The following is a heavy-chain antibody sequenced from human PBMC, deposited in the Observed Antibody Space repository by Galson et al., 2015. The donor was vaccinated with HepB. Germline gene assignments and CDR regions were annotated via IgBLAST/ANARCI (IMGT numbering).Heavy chain of an antibody. CDR3: ARHVVGTDYYGSYFHS. D-gene: IGHD3/OR15-3a*01. CDR2: IYYSGKT. J-gene: IGHJ4*02. Sequence: SETLSLTCTVSGGPISSSSFYWGWIRQPPGKGLEWIGSIYYSGKTYYTPALNSRVTISVDTSKNQFSLKLSSVTAADTAVYYCARHVVGTDYYGSYFHSWGQGTLVTVSS. CDR1: GGPISSSSFY. V-gene: IGHV4-39*01.